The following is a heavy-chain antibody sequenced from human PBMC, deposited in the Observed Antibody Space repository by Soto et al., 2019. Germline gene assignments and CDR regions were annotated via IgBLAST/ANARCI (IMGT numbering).Heavy chain of an antibody. CDR3: ASHGPHWEQDAFDS. J-gene: IGHJ3*02. CDR1: GFTFSSYG. CDR2: IWYDGSNK. V-gene: IGHV3-33*01. D-gene: IGHD1-26*01. Sequence: GGSLRLSCAASGFTFSSYGMHWVRQAPGKGLEWVAVIWYDGSNKYYADSVKGRFTISRDNSKNTLYLQMNSLRAEDTAVYYCASHGPHWEQDAFDSWGQGKMVTVSS.